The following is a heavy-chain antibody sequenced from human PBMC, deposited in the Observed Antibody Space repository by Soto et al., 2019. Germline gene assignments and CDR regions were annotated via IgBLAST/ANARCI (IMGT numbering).Heavy chain of an antibody. V-gene: IGHV1-69*01. CDR1: GVTFSSET. CDR3: ATELGEKPASPFDA. D-gene: IGHD3-16*01. J-gene: IGHJ4*02. CDR2: IIPLFGTA. Sequence: QVQLVQSGADVKKPGSSVKVSCQASGVTFSSETLGWVRQAPGQGLEWVGGIIPLFGTASYAQKFQGRVTITANESTSTVYMELSSLRSDDTAVYFCATELGEKPASPFDAWGQGTLVTVSS.